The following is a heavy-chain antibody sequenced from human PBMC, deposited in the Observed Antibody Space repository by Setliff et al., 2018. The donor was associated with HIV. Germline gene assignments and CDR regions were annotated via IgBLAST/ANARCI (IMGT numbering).Heavy chain of an antibody. Sequence: SETLSLTCAVSDGSFSDYYWAWIRQAPGKGLEWLGLIHHTGSATYNPSLQSRVAVSVNMPNNQFFLELTSVTAADTGLYYCARGVNFDYWGQGTQVTVSS. CDR3: ARGVNFDY. CDR1: DGSFSDYY. CDR2: IHHTGSA. J-gene: IGHJ4*02. V-gene: IGHV4-34*01.